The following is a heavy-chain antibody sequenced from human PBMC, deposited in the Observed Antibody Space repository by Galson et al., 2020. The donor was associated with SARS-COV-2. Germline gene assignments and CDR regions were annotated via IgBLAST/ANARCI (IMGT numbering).Heavy chain of an antibody. V-gene: IGHV3-30*03. J-gene: IGHJ4*02. CDR2: ISYDGSNK. Sequence: GGSLRLSCAASGFTFSSYGMHWVRQAPGKGLEWVAVISYDGSNKYYADSVKGRFTISRDNSKNTLYLQMNSLRAEDTAVYYCAALTEAALFDYWGQGTLVTVSS. CDR1: GFTFSSYG. CDR3: AALTEAALFDY. D-gene: IGHD2-15*01.